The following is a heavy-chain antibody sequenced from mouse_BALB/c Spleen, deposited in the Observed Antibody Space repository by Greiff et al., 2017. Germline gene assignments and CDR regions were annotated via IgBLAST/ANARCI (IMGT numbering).Heavy chain of an antibody. Sequence: EVKLQESGAELVKPGASVKLSCTASGFNIKDTYMHWVKQRPEQGLEWIGRIDPANGNTKYDPKFQGKATITADTSSNTAYLQLSSLTSEDTAVYNCATSYYGVSDEAMDYWGEGASVTVSS. J-gene: IGHJ4*01. V-gene: IGHV14-3*02. CDR1: GFNIKDTY. CDR3: ATSYYGVSDEAMDY. CDR2: IDPANGNT. D-gene: IGHD1-1*02.